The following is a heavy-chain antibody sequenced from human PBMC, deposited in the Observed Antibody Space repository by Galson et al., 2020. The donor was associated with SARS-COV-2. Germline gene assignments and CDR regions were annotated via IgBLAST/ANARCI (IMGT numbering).Heavy chain of an antibody. Sequence: GESLKISCAASGFTVTSNSMSWVRQVPGKGLEWVSVIHSGGGSTYYADSVQGRFSISRDSSKNTLNLQMNSLRADDTAVYYCARVLGDDYNRNRCDIWGQGTMVTVSS. CDR3: ARVLGDDYNRNRCDI. CDR2: IHSGGGST. V-gene: IGHV3-66*01. D-gene: IGHD4-4*01. J-gene: IGHJ3*02. CDR1: GFTVTSNS.